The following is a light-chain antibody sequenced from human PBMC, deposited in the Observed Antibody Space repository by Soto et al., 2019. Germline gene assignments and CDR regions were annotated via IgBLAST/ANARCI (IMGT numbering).Light chain of an antibody. CDR1: QSVSSY. Sequence: DIVLTQSPATLSLSPGERATLSCRASQSVSSYLVWFQQKPGQAPRLLIYDASTRATGIPARFSGSGSGTDFTLTISSLEPEDFAVYYCQQRSNWPLTFGPGTKWIS. CDR3: QQRSNWPLT. J-gene: IGKJ3*01. CDR2: DAS. V-gene: IGKV3-11*01.